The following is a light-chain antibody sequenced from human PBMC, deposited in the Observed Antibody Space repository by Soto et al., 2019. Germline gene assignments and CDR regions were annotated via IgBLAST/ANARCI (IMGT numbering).Light chain of an antibody. Sequence: QTVVTQEPSFSVSPGGTVTLTCGLSSGPVFTSSYPNWYQQTPGQAPRTLIFNTNTRSSVVPDRFSGSILADKAALTITGAQADDDSYYYCLLYLGGGIWVFGGGTKLTVL. CDR3: LLYLGGGIWV. V-gene: IGLV8-61*01. CDR2: NTN. CDR1: SGPVFTSSY. J-gene: IGLJ3*02.